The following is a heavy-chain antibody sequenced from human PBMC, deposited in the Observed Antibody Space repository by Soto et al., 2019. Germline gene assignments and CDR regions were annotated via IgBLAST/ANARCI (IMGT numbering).Heavy chain of an antibody. V-gene: IGHV4-39*01. J-gene: IGHJ5*02. D-gene: IGHD6-13*01. CDR2: ILYTGNT. CDR3: ARQEFSVSSSNWYPIGS. Sequence: SETLSLTCSVSGGSISSSTSYWGWIRQPPGKGLEWIGSILYTGNTYYNPSLRSRVTISVSTSKNQFSLKLTSVTAADTPVYSCARQEFSVSSSNWYPIGSWSQGTLVTVSS. CDR1: GGSISSSTSY.